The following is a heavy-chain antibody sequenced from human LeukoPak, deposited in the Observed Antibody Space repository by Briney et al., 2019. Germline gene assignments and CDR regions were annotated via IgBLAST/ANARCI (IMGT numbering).Heavy chain of an antibody. CDR1: GYTFTIYG. CDR2: NRAYNGNT. D-gene: IGHD6-19*01. V-gene: IGHV1-18*01. CDR3: AREAAVAGFDY. Sequence: ASVKVSFKSAGYTFTIYGISWVRQAPGQGLEWMGWNRAYNGNTNYAQKLQGRVTMTTDTSTSTAYMELRSLRSDDTAVYYCAREAAVAGFDYWGQGTLVTVSS. J-gene: IGHJ4*02.